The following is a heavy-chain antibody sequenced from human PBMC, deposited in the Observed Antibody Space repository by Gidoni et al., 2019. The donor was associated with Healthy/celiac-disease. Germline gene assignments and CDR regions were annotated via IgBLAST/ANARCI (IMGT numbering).Heavy chain of an antibody. CDR1: GGSFSGYY. CDR3: ATLLGHRDY. V-gene: IGHV4-34*01. J-gene: IGHJ4*02. CDR2: INHSGST. Sequence: QVQLQQWGAGLLKPSETLSLTCAVFGGSFSGYYGSWIRQPPGKGLEWIGEINHSGSTNYNPSLKSRVTISVDTSKNQFSLKLSSVTAADTAVYYCATLLGHRDYWGQGTLVTVSS. D-gene: IGHD1-26*01.